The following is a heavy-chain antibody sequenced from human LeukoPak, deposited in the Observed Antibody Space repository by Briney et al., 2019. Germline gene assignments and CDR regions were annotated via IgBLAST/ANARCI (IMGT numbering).Heavy chain of an antibody. CDR2: ISGSGRDM. V-gene: IGHV3-11*01. D-gene: IGHD2-8*01. CDR3: STHPRLLID. J-gene: IGHJ4*01. Sequence: GGTLRLSCVVSGLGFSDSYMTWIRQTPGKGLEWLAYISGSGRDMYYADSVKGRFTISRDNTKNSLYLQMNSLRPDDTALYYCSTHPRLLIDWGHGTLVTVSS. CDR1: GLGFSDSY.